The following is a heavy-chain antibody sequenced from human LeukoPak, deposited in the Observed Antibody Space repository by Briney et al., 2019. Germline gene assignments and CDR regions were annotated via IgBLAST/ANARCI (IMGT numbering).Heavy chain of an antibody. J-gene: IGHJ4*02. CDR2: ISSSSSTI. V-gene: IGHV3-48*01. CDR3: ARDLNSGSYEADYFDY. D-gene: IGHD1-26*01. CDR1: GFTFSSYS. Sequence: GGSLRLSCAASGFTFSSYSMNWVRQAPGKGLEWVSYISSSSSTIYYADSVKGRFTISRDNAKNSLYLQMNSLRAEDTAVYYCARDLNSGSYEADYFDYWGQGTLVTVSS.